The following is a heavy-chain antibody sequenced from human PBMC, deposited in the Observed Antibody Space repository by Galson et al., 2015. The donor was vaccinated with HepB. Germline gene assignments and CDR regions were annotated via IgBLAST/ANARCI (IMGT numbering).Heavy chain of an antibody. J-gene: IGHJ4*02. CDR1: GFTFSSYA. V-gene: IGHV3-64D*06. CDR3: VKDLVRVAVAKDFDY. CDR2: ISSNGGST. Sequence: SLRLSCAASGFTFSSYAMHWVRQAPGKGLEYVSAISSNGGSTYYADSVKGRFTISRDNSKNTLYLQMSSLRAEDTAVYYCVKDLVRVAVAKDFDYWGQGTLVTVSS. D-gene: IGHD6-19*01.